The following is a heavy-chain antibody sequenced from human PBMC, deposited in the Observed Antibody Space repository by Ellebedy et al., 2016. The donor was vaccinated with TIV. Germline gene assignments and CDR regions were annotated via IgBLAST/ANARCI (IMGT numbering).Heavy chain of an antibody. CDR1: GFTFSSYS. V-gene: IGHV3-21*01. CDR3: AREGYYYDSSGYPAPNDAFDI. J-gene: IGHJ3*02. CDR2: ISSSSSYI. D-gene: IGHD3-22*01. Sequence: GETLKISXAASGFTFSSYSMNWVRQAPGKGLEWVSSISSSSSYIYYADSVKGRFTISRDNAKNSLYLQMNSLRAEDTAVYYCAREGYYYDSSGYPAPNDAFDIWGQGTMVTVSS.